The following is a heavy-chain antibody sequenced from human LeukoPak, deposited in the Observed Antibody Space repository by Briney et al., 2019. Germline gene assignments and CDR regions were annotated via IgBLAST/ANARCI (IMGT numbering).Heavy chain of an antibody. J-gene: IGHJ4*02. CDR2: ISSSGGTI. V-gene: IGHV3-48*01. CDR1: GFTFNNYG. CDR3: ARVKAGTSMVPYFDY. D-gene: IGHD5-18*01. Sequence: GGSLRLSCAASGFTFNNYGMTWVRQAPGRGREWISYISSSGGTIYYAESVEGRFTISRDNAKSSLYLQMNSLRAEDTAVYYCARVKAGTSMVPYFDYWGQGTLVTVSS.